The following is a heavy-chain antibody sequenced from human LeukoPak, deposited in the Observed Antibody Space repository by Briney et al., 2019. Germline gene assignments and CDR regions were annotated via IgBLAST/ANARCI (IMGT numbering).Heavy chain of an antibody. V-gene: IGHV4-4*07. D-gene: IGHD1-14*01. CDR1: GDSITSYS. CDR3: ARDRSRKFVGWFDP. CDR2: VYASGTT. Sequence: SETLSLTCSVSGDSITSYSWSWIRQPAGKGLEWIGRVYASGTTNYNPSLESRVTISMDKFQNQFSLTLRSVTAADTAVYHCARDRSRKFVGWFDPWGQGVLVTVSS. J-gene: IGHJ5*02.